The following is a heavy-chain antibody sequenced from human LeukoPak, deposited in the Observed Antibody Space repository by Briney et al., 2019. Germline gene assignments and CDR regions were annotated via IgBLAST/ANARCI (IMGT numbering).Heavy chain of an antibody. V-gene: IGHV3-30*02. D-gene: IGHD1-26*01. CDR2: IRFDGSNK. J-gene: IGHJ4*02. CDR3: AKDLKVGAPNRIDY. Sequence: PGGSLRLSCAASRFTLSSYGMHWVRQAPGKGLEWVAFIRFDGSNKYYADSVMGRFTISGDNSKNTLYLQMNSLRAEDTAVYYCAKDLKVGAPNRIDYWGQGTLVTVSS. CDR1: RFTLSSYG.